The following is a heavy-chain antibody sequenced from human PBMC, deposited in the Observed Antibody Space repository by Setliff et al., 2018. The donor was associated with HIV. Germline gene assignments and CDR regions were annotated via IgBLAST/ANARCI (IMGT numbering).Heavy chain of an antibody. Sequence: SGPTLVNPTQTLTLTCTFSRFSFSTNGVGVGWIRQPPGKALEWLALIYWDDDKLYNPSLKSRLTITWDTSKNQVVLTMTNMDPVDTATYYCVHARDTTGYHFYFDFWGQGPLVTVSS. V-gene: IGHV2-5*02. CDR3: VHARDTTGYHFYFDF. CDR1: RFSFSTNGVG. J-gene: IGHJ4*02. CDR2: IYWDDDK. D-gene: IGHD3-22*01.